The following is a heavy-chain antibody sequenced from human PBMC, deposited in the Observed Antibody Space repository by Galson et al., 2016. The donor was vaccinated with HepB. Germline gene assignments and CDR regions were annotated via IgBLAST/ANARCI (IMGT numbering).Heavy chain of an antibody. Sequence: SLRLSCAASGFTFSDYSMNWVRQAPGKGLEWVSYISGRGSTIYYADSVKGRFTISRDNAKNSLYLQMNTLRDEDTAIYYCVRDCHGLEGYYYMDVWGKGTTVTVSS. CDR2: ISGRGSTI. CDR3: VRDCHGLEGYYYMDV. J-gene: IGHJ6*03. D-gene: IGHD3/OR15-3a*01. V-gene: IGHV3-48*02. CDR1: GFTFSDYS.